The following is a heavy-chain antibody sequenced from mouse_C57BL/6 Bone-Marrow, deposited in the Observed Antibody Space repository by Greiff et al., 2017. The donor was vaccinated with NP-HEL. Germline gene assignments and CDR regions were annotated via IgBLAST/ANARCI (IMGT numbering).Heavy chain of an antibody. CDR3: ARSWLLPFAY. V-gene: IGHV1-64*01. CDR1: GYTFTSYW. J-gene: IGHJ3*01. Sequence: QVQLQQSGAELVKPGASVKLSCKASGYTFTSYWMHWVKQRPGQGLAWIGMIHPNSGSTNYNEKFKSKATLTVDKSSSTAYMQLSSLTSEDSAVYYCARSWLLPFAYWGQGTLVTVSA. CDR2: IHPNSGST. D-gene: IGHD2-3*01.